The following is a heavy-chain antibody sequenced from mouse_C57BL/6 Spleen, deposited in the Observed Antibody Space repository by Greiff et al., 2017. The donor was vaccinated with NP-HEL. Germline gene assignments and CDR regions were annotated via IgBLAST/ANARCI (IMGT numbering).Heavy chain of an antibody. CDR1: GYAFSSYW. Sequence: QVQLQQSGAELVKPGASVKISCKASGYAFSSYWMNWVKQRPGKGLEWIGQIYPGDGDTTYNGKFKGKATLTADKSSSTAYMQLSSLTSEDSAVYFCASFYDIYAMDYWGQGTSVTVSS. D-gene: IGHD2-3*01. V-gene: IGHV1-80*01. CDR3: ASFYDIYAMDY. J-gene: IGHJ4*01. CDR2: IYPGDGDT.